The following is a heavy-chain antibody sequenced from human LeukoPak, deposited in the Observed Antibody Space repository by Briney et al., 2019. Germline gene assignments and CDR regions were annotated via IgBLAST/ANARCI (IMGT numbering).Heavy chain of an antibody. V-gene: IGHV3-48*03. D-gene: IGHD4-17*01. CDR1: GFTFSSYE. CDR2: IGSSGDII. J-gene: IGHJ4*02. CDR3: ARAGPVYGDYAY. Sequence: GGSLRLSCAASGFTFSSYEMDWVRQTPGKGLEWVSYIGSSGDIIYYADSVKGRFTISRDNARNSLYLQMNSLRAEDTAIYYCARAGPVYGDYAYWGQGTLVTVSS.